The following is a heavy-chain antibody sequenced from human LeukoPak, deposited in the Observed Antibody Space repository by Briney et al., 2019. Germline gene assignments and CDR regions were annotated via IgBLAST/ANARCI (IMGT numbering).Heavy chain of an antibody. CDR3: ARGRGILTGYYIH. D-gene: IGHD3-9*01. V-gene: IGHV3-48*03. J-gene: IGHJ4*02. CDR2: ISSSGSTI. CDR1: GFTFSSYE. Sequence: GGSLRLSCAASGFTFSSYEMNWVRQAPGKGLEWVSYISSSGSTIYYADSVKGRFTISRDNAKNSLYLQMNSLRAEDTAVYYCARGRGILTGYYIHWGQGTLVTVSS.